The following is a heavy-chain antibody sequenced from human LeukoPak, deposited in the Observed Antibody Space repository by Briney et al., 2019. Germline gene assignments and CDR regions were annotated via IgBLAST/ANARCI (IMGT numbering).Heavy chain of an antibody. CDR2: ISYDGSNK. D-gene: IGHD3-10*01. CDR3: AKEGPVRGVVDY. V-gene: IGHV3-30*04. CDR1: GFTFSSYA. Sequence: GGSLRLSCAASGFTFSSYAMHWVRQAPGKGLEWVAVISYDGSNKYYADSVKGRFTISRDNSKNTLYLQMNSLRAEDTAVYYCAKEGPVRGVVDYWGQGTLVTVSS. J-gene: IGHJ4*02.